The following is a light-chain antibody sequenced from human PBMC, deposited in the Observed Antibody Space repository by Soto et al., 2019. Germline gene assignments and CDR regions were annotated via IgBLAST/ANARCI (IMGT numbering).Light chain of an antibody. CDR1: QSVGSSY. V-gene: IGKV3-20*01. J-gene: IGKJ1*01. CDR2: GAS. CDR3: QQYGSSPRT. Sequence: ETVLTQSPGTLSLSPGERATLSCRASQSVGSSYLAWYQQKPGQAPRLLIYGASSRATGIPDRFSGSGSGTVFTLTISRLEPEDFAVYYCQQYGSSPRTFGQGTKVDIK.